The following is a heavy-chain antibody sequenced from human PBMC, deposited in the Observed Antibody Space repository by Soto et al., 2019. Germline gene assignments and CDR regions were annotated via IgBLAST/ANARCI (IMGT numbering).Heavy chain of an antibody. Sequence: GGSLRLSCSASGFTFSSYAMHWVRQAPGKGLEYVSAISSNGGSTYYADSVKGRFTISRDNSKNTLYLQMSSLRAEDTAVYYCVKEGGPDIVVVPAAIETYYDFWGNFDYWGQGTLVTVSS. V-gene: IGHV3-64D*08. D-gene: IGHD2-2*01. CDR1: GFTFSSYA. CDR3: VKEGGPDIVVVPAAIETYYDFWGNFDY. J-gene: IGHJ4*02. CDR2: ISSNGGST.